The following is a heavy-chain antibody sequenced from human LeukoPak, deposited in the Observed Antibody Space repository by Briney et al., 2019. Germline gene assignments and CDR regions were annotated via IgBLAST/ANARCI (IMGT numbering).Heavy chain of an antibody. CDR2: IHPRDSDT. V-gene: IGHV5-51*01. CDR1: GYSFTNYW. Sequence: GESLKISCKGSGYSFTNYWIGWVRPMPGKALEWMGIIHPRDSDTRYSPSFQGQVTISADKSISTAYLQWSSLKASDTAMYYCARRYCSGSSCYLFDYWGQGTLVTVSS. D-gene: IGHD2-15*01. J-gene: IGHJ4*02. CDR3: ARRYCSGSSCYLFDY.